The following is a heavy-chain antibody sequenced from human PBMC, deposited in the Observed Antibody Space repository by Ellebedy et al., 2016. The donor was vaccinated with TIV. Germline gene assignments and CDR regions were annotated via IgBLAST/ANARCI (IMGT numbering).Heavy chain of an antibody. CDR2: ISSGSGTI. CDR3: AKVGPSPGTFDP. CDR1: GFTFSSYS. D-gene: IGHD1-1*01. V-gene: IGHV3-48*04. Sequence: GESLKISXAASGFTFSSYSMNWVRQAPGKGLEWVSYISSGSGTIYYADSVKGRFTISRDNGKNSLYLQMNSLRAEDTAVYYCAKVGPSPGTFDPWGQGTLVTVSS. J-gene: IGHJ5*02.